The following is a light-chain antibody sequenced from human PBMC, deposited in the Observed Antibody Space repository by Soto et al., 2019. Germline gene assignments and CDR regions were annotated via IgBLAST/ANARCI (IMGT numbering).Light chain of an antibody. CDR2: DVS. CDR3: SSYTSSTTVV. V-gene: IGLV2-14*01. J-gene: IGLJ2*01. CDR1: SSGVGGYNY. Sequence: QSALTQPASVSGSPGQSITISCTGTSSGVGGYNYVSWYQQHPGKAPKLMIYDVSHRPSGVSNRFSGSKSGNTASLTISGLQAEYVADYYCSSYTSSTTVVFGGGTKVTVL.